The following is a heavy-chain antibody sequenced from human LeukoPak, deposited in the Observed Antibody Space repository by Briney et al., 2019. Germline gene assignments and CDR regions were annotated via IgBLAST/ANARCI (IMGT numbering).Heavy chain of an antibody. Sequence: SETLSLTCAVSGDSISTYYWSWIRQPPGKGLDWIGFIHYSGNTNYSPSLKSRVTISVDTSKNQFSLRLSSVTAADTAVYYCASLKTPGDFFDNWGQGTLVTVSS. CDR3: ASLKTPGDFFDN. CDR1: GDSISTYY. CDR2: IHYSGNT. V-gene: IGHV4-59*08. D-gene: IGHD3-10*01. J-gene: IGHJ4*02.